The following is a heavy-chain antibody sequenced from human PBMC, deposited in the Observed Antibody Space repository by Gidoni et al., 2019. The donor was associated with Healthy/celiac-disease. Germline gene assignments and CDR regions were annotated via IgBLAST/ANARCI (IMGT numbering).Heavy chain of an antibody. Sequence: EVQLVESGGGLVKPGGSLRLSCAASGFTFSSYIMNWVRQAPGKGLEWVSSISSSSSYIDYADSVKGRFTISRDNAKNSLYLQMNSLRAEDTAVYYCARDRITGDFWSGYYYYYGMDVWGQGTTVTVSS. D-gene: IGHD3-3*01. CDR2: ISSSSSYI. V-gene: IGHV3-21*01. CDR1: GFTFSSYI. J-gene: IGHJ6*02. CDR3: ARDRITGDFWSGYYYYYGMDV.